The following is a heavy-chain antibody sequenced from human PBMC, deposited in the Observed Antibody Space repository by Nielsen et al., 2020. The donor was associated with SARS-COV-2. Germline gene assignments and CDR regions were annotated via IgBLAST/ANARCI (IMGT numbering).Heavy chain of an antibody. CDR2: IDPSDSYT. J-gene: IGHJ6*03. CDR3: ARSSYDYVWGSYRFHYHMDV. CDR1: GYSFTSYW. D-gene: IGHD3-16*02. Sequence: GGSLRLSCKGSGYSFTSYWISWVRQMPGKGLEWMGRIDPSDSYTNYSPSFQGHVTISADKSISTAYLQWSSLKASDTAMYFCARSSYDYVWGSYRFHYHMDVWGKGTTVTVS. V-gene: IGHV5-10-1*01.